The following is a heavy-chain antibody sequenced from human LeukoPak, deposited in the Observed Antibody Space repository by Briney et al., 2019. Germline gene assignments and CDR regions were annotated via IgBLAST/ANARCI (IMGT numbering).Heavy chain of an antibody. D-gene: IGHD6-6*01. CDR3: ARVPPESSSGNYYYYYMDV. J-gene: IGHJ6*03. CDR1: GGTFSSYA. CDR2: IIPIFGTA. Sequence: GASVKVSCKASGGTFSSYAISWVRQAPGQGLEWMGGIIPIFGTANYAQKFQGRVTITTDESTSTAYMELSSLRSEDTAVYYCARVPPESSSGNYYYYYMDVWGKGTTVTVSS. V-gene: IGHV1-69*05.